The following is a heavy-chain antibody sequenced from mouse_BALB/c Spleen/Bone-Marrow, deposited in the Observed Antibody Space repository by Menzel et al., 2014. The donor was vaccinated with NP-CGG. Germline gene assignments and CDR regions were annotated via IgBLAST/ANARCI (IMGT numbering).Heavy chain of an antibody. V-gene: IGHV1-7*01. CDR1: GYTFTNYW. CDR3: ARRGIYYGNYFAY. Sequence: QVQLQQSGAELAKPGASVKMSCKASGYTFTNYWMHWVKQRPGQGLEWIGYINPSTGYTEYNQKFKDKATLTADKFSSTAYMQLSSLTSEDSAVYYCARRGIYYGNYFAYWGQGTLVTVSA. D-gene: IGHD2-1*01. J-gene: IGHJ3*01. CDR2: INPSTGYT.